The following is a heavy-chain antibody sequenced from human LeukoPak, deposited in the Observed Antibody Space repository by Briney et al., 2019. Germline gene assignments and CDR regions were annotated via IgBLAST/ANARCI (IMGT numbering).Heavy chain of an antibody. CDR1: GGSFSGYY. J-gene: IGHJ4*02. V-gene: IGHV4-34*01. CDR2: INHSRST. D-gene: IGHD3-10*01. Sequence: PSETLSLTYAVYGGSFSGYYWSWIRQPPGKGLEWIGEINHSRSTNYNPSLKSRVTISVDTSKNQFSLKLSSVTAADTAVYYCARTRYYYNSRSYGAPYYFDYWGQGTLVTVSS. CDR3: ARTRYYYNSRSYGAPYYFDY.